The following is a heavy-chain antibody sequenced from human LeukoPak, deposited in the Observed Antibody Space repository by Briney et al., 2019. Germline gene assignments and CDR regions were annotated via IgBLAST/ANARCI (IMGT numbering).Heavy chain of an antibody. V-gene: IGHV3-23*01. Sequence: GGSLRLSCAASGFTFSSYAMSWVRQAPGKGLEWVSAISGSGGSTYYADSVKGRFTISRDNSKNTLYLQMNSLRAEDTAVYYCAKSDDSSAYYSGAFDIWGQGTMVTVSS. D-gene: IGHD3-22*01. CDR3: AKSDDSSAYYSGAFDI. J-gene: IGHJ3*02. CDR2: ISGSGGST. CDR1: GFTFSSYA.